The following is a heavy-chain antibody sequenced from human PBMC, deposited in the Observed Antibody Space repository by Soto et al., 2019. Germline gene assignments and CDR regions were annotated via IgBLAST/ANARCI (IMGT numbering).Heavy chain of an antibody. CDR3: ARDKGTDCSGGSCYRVSWFDP. D-gene: IGHD2-15*01. J-gene: IGHJ5*02. V-gene: IGHV4-59*01. CDR2: IYYSGST. Sequence: QPPGKGLEWIGYIYYSGSTNYNPSLKSRVTISVDTSKNQFSLKLSSVTAADTAVYYCARDKGTDCSGGSCYRVSWFDPWGQGTLVTVSS.